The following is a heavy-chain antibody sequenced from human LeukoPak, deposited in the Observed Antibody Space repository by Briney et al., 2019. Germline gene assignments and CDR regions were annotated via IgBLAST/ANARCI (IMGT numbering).Heavy chain of an antibody. CDR3: TTGWASPAHDGH. V-gene: IGHV3-15*07. J-gene: IGHJ4*02. CDR2: IKSQWDSGTR. Sequence: GSLRLSCAASGFTFNRAWMNWVRQAPGKGLEWVGRIKSQWDSGTRDYATPVKGRFTLSRDDSTNTVSLQMISLTAEDTAVYYCTTGWASPAHDGHWGQGTLVIVSS. D-gene: IGHD6-13*01. CDR1: GFTFNRAW.